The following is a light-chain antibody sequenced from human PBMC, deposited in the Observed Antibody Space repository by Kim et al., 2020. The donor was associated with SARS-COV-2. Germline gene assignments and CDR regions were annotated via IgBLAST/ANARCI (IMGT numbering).Light chain of an antibody. CDR2: GAS. V-gene: IGKV1-5*01. Sequence: LSASVGDRVTITCRASQSVSSSLGWYQQKPGKAPTLLIYGASRLESGVPSRFSGSGSGTEFTLTISNLQPDDFATYYCQQYINYYTFGQGTKLEIK. CDR1: QSVSSS. J-gene: IGKJ2*01. CDR3: QQYINYYT.